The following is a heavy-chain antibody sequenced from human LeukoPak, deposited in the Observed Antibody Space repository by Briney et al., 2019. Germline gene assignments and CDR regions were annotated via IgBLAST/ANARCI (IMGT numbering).Heavy chain of an antibody. Sequence: GGSLRLSCAASGFTFSGHWMSWVRHAPGKGLEWVSLIYSDGTTLYSDSVKGRFAISTDNSKNTLYLQMSSLRAENTAVYYCARDSSSFPNYFDYWSQGTLITVSS. CDR1: GFTFSGHW. D-gene: IGHD3-3*02. CDR2: IYSDGTT. V-gene: IGHV3-53*01. CDR3: ARDSSSFPNYFDY. J-gene: IGHJ4*02.